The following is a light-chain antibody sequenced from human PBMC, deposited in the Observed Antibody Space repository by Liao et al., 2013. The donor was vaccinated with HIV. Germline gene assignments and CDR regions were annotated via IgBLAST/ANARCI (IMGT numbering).Light chain of an antibody. V-gene: IGLV3-1*01. J-gene: IGLJ1*01. CDR3: QVWDSSINFV. Sequence: SYELTQPPSVSVSPGQTASITCSGDKLGDKYACWYQQKPGHSPVLVIYQDKKRPSGIPERFSGSNSGNSATLTISGTQTLDEADYYCQVWDSSINFVFGPGTKVTVL. CDR2: QDK. CDR1: KLGDKY.